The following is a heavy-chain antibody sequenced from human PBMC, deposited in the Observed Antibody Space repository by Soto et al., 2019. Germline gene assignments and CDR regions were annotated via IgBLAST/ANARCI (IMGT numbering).Heavy chain of an antibody. CDR1: GYTFTSYD. CDR2: MNPNSGNT. V-gene: IGHV1-8*01. Sequence: QVQLVQSGAEVKKPGTSVKVSCKASGYTFTSYDINWVRQATGQGLEWMGWMNPNSGNTGYAQKFQGRVTMTRNTSISTAYMELSCLRSEDTAVYYCARDSASYYYYGMDVWGQGTTVTVSS. D-gene: IGHD1-26*01. J-gene: IGHJ6*02. CDR3: ARDSASYYYYGMDV.